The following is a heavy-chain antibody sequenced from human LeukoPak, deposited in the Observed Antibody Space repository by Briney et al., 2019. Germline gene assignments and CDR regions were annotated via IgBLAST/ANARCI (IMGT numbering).Heavy chain of an antibody. D-gene: IGHD1-26*01. V-gene: IGHV3-7*01. J-gene: IGHJ3*02. Sequence: GGSLRLSCAASGFTFSSYWMSWVRQAPGKGLEWVANIKQDGSEKYYVDSVKGRFTISRDNAKNSLYLQMNSLRAEGTAVYYCARETNGGTYYNAFDIWGQGTMVTVSS. CDR3: ARETNGGTYYNAFDI. CDR2: IKQDGSEK. CDR1: GFTFSSYW.